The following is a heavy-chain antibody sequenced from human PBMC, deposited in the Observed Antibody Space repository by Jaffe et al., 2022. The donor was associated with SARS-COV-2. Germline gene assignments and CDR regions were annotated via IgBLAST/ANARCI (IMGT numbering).Heavy chain of an antibody. D-gene: IGHD6-19*01. CDR1: GYTFTSYA. J-gene: IGHJ1*01. Sequence: QVQLVQSGAEVKKPGASVKVSCKASGYTFTSYAMHWVRQAPGQRLEWMGWINAGNGNTKYSQKFQGRVTITRDTSASTAYMELSSLRSEDTAVYYCAREAGQWLDWGYFQHWGQGTLVTVSS. CDR3: AREAGQWLDWGYFQH. V-gene: IGHV1-3*01. CDR2: INAGNGNT.